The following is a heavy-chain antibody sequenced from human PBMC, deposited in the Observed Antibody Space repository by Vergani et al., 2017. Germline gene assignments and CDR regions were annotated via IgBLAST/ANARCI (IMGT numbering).Heavy chain of an antibody. V-gene: IGHV1-69*18. Sequence: QVQLVQSGAEVKKPGSSVKVSCKASGGTFSSYAISWVRQAPGQGLEWMGRIIPIFGTANYAQKFQGRGTITADESTSTAYMELSSLRSEDTAVYYCARDDNYDILTGYYNWFDPWGQGTLVTVSS. CDR1: GGTFSSYA. CDR3: ARDDNYDILTGYYNWFDP. D-gene: IGHD3-9*01. CDR2: IIPIFGTA. J-gene: IGHJ5*02.